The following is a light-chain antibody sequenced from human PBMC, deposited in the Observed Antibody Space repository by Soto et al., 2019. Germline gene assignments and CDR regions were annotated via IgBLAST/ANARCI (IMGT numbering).Light chain of an antibody. Sequence: EIVLTQSPATLSLSPGERATLSCRASQSVSSYLAWYQQKPGQAPRLLIYGASSRATGIPDRFSGSGSGTDFTLTINSLEPDDFAVYYCQQRSDWPITFGQGTRLEIK. CDR2: GAS. CDR1: QSVSSY. CDR3: QQRSDWPIT. V-gene: IGKV3-11*01. J-gene: IGKJ5*01.